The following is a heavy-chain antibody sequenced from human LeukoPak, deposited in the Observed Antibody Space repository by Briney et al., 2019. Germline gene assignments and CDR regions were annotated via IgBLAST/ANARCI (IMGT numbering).Heavy chain of an antibody. CDR1: GGSFSGYY. D-gene: IGHD4-17*01. CDR2: INHSGST. J-gene: IGHJ1*01. Sequence: ASETLSLTCAVYGGSFSGYYWSWLRQPPGKGLEWIGEINHSGSTNYNPSLKSRVTILVDTSKNQFSLKLSSVTAADTAVYYCARGHSPVTTKVSYFQHWGQGTLVTVSS. V-gene: IGHV4-34*01. CDR3: ARGHSPVTTKVSYFQH.